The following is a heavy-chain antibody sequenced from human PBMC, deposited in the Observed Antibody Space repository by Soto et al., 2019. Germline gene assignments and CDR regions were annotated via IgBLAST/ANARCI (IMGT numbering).Heavy chain of an antibody. CDR1: GFSLTTSGVG. V-gene: IGHV2-5*02. CDR3: AHTMPPRVADY. Sequence: QITLKESGPTLVKPTQTLTLTCTFSGFSLTTSGVGVGWFRQPPGKALEWLALIYWDDDKRYSPSLKSRLTITKDTSKNQVVLTMTNMDPVDTATYCCAHTMPPRVADYWGQGTLVTVSS. CDR2: IYWDDDK. D-gene: IGHD2-2*01. J-gene: IGHJ4*02.